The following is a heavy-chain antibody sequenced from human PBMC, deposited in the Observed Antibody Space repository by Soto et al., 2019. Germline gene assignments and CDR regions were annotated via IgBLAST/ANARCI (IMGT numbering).Heavy chain of an antibody. V-gene: IGHV1-2*04. CDR1: GYTFTGYY. D-gene: IGHD2-2*02. J-gene: IGHJ6*02. Sequence: GASVKVSCKASGYTFTGYYMHWVRQAPGQGLEWMGWINPNSGGTNYAQKFQGWVTMTRDTSISTAYMELSRLRSDETAVYYCARDPRALGYCSSTSCYSGEIYGMDVWGQGTTVTVSS. CDR3: ARDPRALGYCSSTSCYSGEIYGMDV. CDR2: INPNSGGT.